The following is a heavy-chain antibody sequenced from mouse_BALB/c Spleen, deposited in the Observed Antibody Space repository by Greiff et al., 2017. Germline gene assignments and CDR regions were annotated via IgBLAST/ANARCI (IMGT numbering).Heavy chain of an antibody. CDR3: ARDGPHYYGSSLYYYAMDY. CDR1: GFTFSSYT. Sequence: EVKLMESGGGLVQPGGSLKLSCAASGFTFSSYTMSWVRQTPEKRLEWVAYISNGGGSTYYPDTVTGRFTISRDNAKNTLYLEMSSLRSEDTAMYYCARDGPHYYGSSLYYYAMDYWGQGTSVTVSS. J-gene: IGHJ4*01. D-gene: IGHD1-1*01. CDR2: ISNGGGST. V-gene: IGHV5-12-2*01.